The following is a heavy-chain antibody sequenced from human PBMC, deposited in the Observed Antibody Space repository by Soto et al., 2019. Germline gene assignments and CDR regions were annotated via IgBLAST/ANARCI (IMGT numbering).Heavy chain of an antibody. V-gene: IGHV4-31*03. CDR1: GGSISSGGYH. J-gene: IGHJ4*02. Sequence: QVQLQESGPGLVKPSQTLSLTCTVSGGSISSGGYHWNWIRQHPGKGLEWVGYIYYSGSTYYNPSITRRVTLSVDTSKNQFSLKLSSVTAADTAVYYCAGIYSGSPGGTLRYWGQGTLVTVSS. CDR3: AGIYSGSPGGTLRY. CDR2: IYYSGST. D-gene: IGHD1-26*01.